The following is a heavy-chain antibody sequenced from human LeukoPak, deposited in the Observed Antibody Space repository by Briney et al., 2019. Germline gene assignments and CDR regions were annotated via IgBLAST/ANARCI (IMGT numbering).Heavy chain of an antibody. J-gene: IGHJ4*02. CDR1: GFTFSSYE. CDR2: ISGSGGST. CDR3: AKAYGSGLYYFDY. Sequence: PGGSLRLSCAASGFTFSSYEMSWVRQAPGKGLEWVSAISGSGGSTYYADSVKGRFTISRDNSKNTLYLQMNSLRAEDTAVYYCAKAYGSGLYYFDYWGQGTLVTVSS. D-gene: IGHD3-10*01. V-gene: IGHV3-23*01.